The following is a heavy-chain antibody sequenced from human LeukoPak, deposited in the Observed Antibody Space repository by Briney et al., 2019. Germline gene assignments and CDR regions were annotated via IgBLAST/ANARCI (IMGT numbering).Heavy chain of an antibody. CDR1: RYTFTSYG. Sequence: GASVKVSCKACRYTFTSYGISWVRQAPGQGLEWMGWISAYNGNTNYAQKLQGRVTMTTDTSTSTAYMELRSLRSDDTAVYYCARGGIAVADGNWFDPWGQGTLVTVSS. D-gene: IGHD6-19*01. V-gene: IGHV1-18*01. J-gene: IGHJ5*02. CDR3: ARGGIAVADGNWFDP. CDR2: ISAYNGNT.